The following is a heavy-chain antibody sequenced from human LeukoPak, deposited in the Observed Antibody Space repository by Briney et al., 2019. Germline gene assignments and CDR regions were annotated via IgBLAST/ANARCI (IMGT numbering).Heavy chain of an antibody. V-gene: IGHV1-18*04. CDR1: GYTFTSYG. D-gene: IGHD6-19*01. CDR3: ARVPIYSSGWYYGY. Sequence: EASVKVSCKASGYTFTSYGISWVRQAPGQGLEWMGWISAYNGNTNYAQKLQGRVTMTTDTSTSTAYMELRSLRSDDTAVYYCARVPIYSSGWYYGYWGQGTLSPSPQ. CDR2: ISAYNGNT. J-gene: IGHJ4*02.